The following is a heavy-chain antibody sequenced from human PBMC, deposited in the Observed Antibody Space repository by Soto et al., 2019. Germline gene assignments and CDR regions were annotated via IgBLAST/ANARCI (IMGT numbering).Heavy chain of an antibody. CDR2: ISAYNGNT. CDR1: GYTFTRYG. CDR3: ASVKQHRGGWFDP. V-gene: IGHV1-18*01. Sequence: AAVKVSCQASGYTFTRYGISWVRQAPGQGLEWMGCISAYNGNTNYAQKRQGRVTMTTDTSTSTAYMELRSLRSDDTAVYYCASVKQHRGGWFDPWGQGTLVTVSS. J-gene: IGHJ5*02. D-gene: IGHD6-13*01.